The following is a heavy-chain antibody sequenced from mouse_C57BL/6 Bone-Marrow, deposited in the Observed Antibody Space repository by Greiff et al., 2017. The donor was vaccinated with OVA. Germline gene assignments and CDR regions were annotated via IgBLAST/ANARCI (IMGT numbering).Heavy chain of an antibody. CDR1: GFTFSSYA. V-gene: IGHV5-4*01. Sequence: DVQLVESGGGLVKPGGSLKLSCAASGFTFSSYAMSWVRQTPEKRLEWVATISDGGSYTYYPDNVKGRFTISRDNAKNNLYLQMSHLKSEDTAMYYCARLLGYFDVWGTGTTVTVSS. CDR3: ARLLGYFDV. CDR2: ISDGGSYT. D-gene: IGHD2-12*01. J-gene: IGHJ1*03.